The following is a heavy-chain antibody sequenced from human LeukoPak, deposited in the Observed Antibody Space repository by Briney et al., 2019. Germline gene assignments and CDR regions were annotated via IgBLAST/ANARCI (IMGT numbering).Heavy chain of an antibody. V-gene: IGHV3-23*01. Sequence: QPGGSLRLSCAASGFTFSDYAMNWVRQAPGKGLEWVSSISDNGGSTYYADSVKGRFTISRDNSKNTLYLQMNSLRAEDTALYYCAKDGGGTIFGMVIILYYMDVWGKGTTVTVSS. CDR1: GFTFSDYA. CDR2: ISDNGGST. J-gene: IGHJ6*03. CDR3: AKDGGGTIFGMVIILYYMDV. D-gene: IGHD3-3*01.